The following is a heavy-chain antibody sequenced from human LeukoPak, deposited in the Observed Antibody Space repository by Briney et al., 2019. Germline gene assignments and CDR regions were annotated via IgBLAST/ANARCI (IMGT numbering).Heavy chain of an antibody. CDR1: GSTFTSYG. Sequence: ASVKVSCKASGSTFTSYGISWVRQAPGQGLEWMGCISAYNGNTNYAQKLQGRATMTTDTSTSTAYMELRSLRSDDTAVYYCARDTVFWGSGWTKFDYWGQGTLVTVSS. CDR3: ARDTVFWGSGWTKFDY. J-gene: IGHJ4*02. V-gene: IGHV1-18*01. D-gene: IGHD6-19*01. CDR2: ISAYNGNT.